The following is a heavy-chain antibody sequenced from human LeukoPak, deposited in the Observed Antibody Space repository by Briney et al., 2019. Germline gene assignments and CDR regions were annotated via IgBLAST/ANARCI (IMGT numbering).Heavy chain of an antibody. J-gene: IGHJ4*02. CDR3: ARQNSGSYSFDY. V-gene: IGHV3-7*01. CDR2: IKQDGSEK. D-gene: IGHD1-26*01. CDR1: GFTFSRFW. Sequence: GGSLRLSCAASGFTFSRFWMSWVRQAPGKGLEWVADIKQDGSEKYYVDSVKGRFTISRDNAKNSLYLQMNSLRAEDTAVYYCARQNSGSYSFDYWGQGTLVTVSS.